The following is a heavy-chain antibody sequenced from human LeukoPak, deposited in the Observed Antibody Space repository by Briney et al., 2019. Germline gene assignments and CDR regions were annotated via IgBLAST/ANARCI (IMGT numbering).Heavy chain of an antibody. J-gene: IGHJ4*02. D-gene: IGHD6-19*01. CDR1: GFTFSSYA. V-gene: IGHV3-23*01. Sequence: GGSLRLSCAASGFTFSSYAMSWVRQAPGKGLEWVSAISGSGGSTYYADSVKGRFTISRDNSKNTLYLQMNSLRAEDTAVYYCAIPPVAGLGWSFDYWGQGTLVTVSS. CDR2: ISGSGGST. CDR3: AIPPVAGLGWSFDY.